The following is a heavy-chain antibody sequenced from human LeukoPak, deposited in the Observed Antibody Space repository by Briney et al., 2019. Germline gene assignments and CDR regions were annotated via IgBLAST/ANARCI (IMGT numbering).Heavy chain of an antibody. CDR2: ITGRGEST. CDR1: GFSVSSNY. V-gene: IGHV3-23*01. J-gene: IGHJ4*02. CDR3: AKDRRLASFDY. Sequence: GGSLRLSCAASGFSVSSNYMSWVRQAPGKGLEWVSGITGRGESTYYADSVKGRFTISRDNSKNTLYLQMNSLRAGDTAIYYCAKDRRLASFDYGGQGTLVTVSS. D-gene: IGHD6-25*01.